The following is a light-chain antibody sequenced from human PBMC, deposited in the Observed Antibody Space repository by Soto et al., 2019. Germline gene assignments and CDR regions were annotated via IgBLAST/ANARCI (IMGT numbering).Light chain of an antibody. V-gene: IGKV1-39*01. Sequence: DIQMTQSPSSLSASGGDRVTITCRTSQSITNYLNWYQQKPGKAPRLLIYAASSLQSGVPSRFSGSGSGTDFTLTISSLQPDDFATYYCQQYNSYSFGQGTKVDIK. J-gene: IGKJ1*01. CDR2: AAS. CDR3: QQYNSYS. CDR1: QSITNY.